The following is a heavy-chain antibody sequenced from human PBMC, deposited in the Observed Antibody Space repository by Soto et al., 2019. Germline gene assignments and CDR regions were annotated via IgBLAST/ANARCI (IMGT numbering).Heavy chain of an antibody. Sequence: GASVKVSCKASGYTFTGYYMHWVRQAPGQGLEWMGWINPNSGGTNYAQKFQGWVTMTRDTSISTAYMELSRLRSEDTAMYYCARDDATYCGGDCYRYFYYGMDVWGQGATVTVSS. CDR2: INPNSGGT. CDR1: GYTFTGYY. D-gene: IGHD2-21*02. J-gene: IGHJ6*02. V-gene: IGHV1-2*04. CDR3: ARDDATYCGGDCYRYFYYGMDV.